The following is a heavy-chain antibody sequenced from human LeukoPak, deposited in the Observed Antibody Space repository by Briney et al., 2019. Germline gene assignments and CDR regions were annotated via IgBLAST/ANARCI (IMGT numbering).Heavy chain of an antibody. CDR1: GYTFTVYY. V-gene: IGHV1-2*06. J-gene: IGHJ5*02. CDR3: ARDRGQQLVRRDNWFDP. D-gene: IGHD6-13*01. Sequence: ASVSLSCKASGYTFTVYYMHWVRQAPGQGLGWKGRINPNSGGTTYSHKYPGRVTMTRDTFISTAYMEMSTLRSDDTAVYYCARDRGQQLVRRDNWFDPWGQGTLVTVSS. CDR2: INPNSGGT.